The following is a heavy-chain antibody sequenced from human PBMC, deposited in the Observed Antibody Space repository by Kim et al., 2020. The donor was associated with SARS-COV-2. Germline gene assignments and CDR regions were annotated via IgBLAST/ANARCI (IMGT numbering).Heavy chain of an antibody. CDR3: AREGGPMATTIDY. V-gene: IGHV4-4*02. CDR2: IYHSGST. CDR1: GGSISSSNW. Sequence: SETLSLTCAVSGGSISSSNWWSWVRQPPGKGLEWIGEIYHSGSTNYNPSLKSRVTISVDKSENQFSLKLSSVTAADTAVYYCAREGGPMATTIDYWGQGTLVTVSS. J-gene: IGHJ4*02. D-gene: IGHD5-18*01.